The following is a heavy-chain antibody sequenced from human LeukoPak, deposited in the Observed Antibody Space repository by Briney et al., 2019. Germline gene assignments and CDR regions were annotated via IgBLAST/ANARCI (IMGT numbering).Heavy chain of an antibody. CDR3: AREEGRLQQTTIDY. V-gene: IGHV4-34*01. J-gene: IGHJ4*02. CDR2: INHSGST. Sequence: SETLSLTCAVYGGSFSGYYWSWIRQPPGKGLEWIGEINHSGSTNYNPSLKSRVTISVDTSKNQFSLKLSSVTAADTAVYHCAREEGRLQQTTIDYWGQGTLVTVSS. D-gene: IGHD4-11*01. CDR1: GGSFSGYY.